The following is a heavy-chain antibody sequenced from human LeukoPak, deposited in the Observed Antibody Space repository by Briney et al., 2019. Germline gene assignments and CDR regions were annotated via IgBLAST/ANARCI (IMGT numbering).Heavy chain of an antibody. D-gene: IGHD2-2*01. CDR2: INPNSGGT. V-gene: IGHV1-2*02. CDR3: AREICSSTICYRGRLGDAFDI. J-gene: IGHJ3*02. Sequence: GASVKVSCKATEYTFTGYYVHWVRQAPGQGLEWMGWINPNSGGTNYTQKLQGRVTMTRDTSISTAYMELTRLRSDDTAVYYCAREICSSTICYRGRLGDAFDIWGQGTMVTVSS. CDR1: EYTFTGYY.